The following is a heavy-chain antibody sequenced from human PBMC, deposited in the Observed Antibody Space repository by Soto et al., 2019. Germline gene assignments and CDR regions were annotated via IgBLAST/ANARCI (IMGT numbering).Heavy chain of an antibody. Sequence: GGSLRLSCAASGFTFSDHYMSWIRQAPGKGLEWVSYITGSATTMYYADSVKGRFTISRDNAKNSLYLHMNTLRAEDTAVYYCARRTPRTRGPFDYWGQGILVTVSS. J-gene: IGHJ4*02. CDR3: ARRTPRTRGPFDY. D-gene: IGHD2-15*01. CDR2: ITGSATTM. CDR1: GFTFSDHY. V-gene: IGHV3-11*01.